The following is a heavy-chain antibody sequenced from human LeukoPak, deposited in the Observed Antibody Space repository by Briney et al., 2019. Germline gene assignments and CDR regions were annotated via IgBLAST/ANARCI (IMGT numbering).Heavy chain of an antibody. J-gene: IGHJ4*02. CDR2: ISSSSYI. Sequence: PGGSLRLSCAASGFTFSSYSMNWVRQAPGKGLEWVSSISSSSYIYYADSVKGRFTISRDNAKNSLYLQMNSLRAEDTAVYYCARDGIQLWWDYWGQGTLVTVSS. CDR3: ARDGIQLWWDY. CDR1: GFTFSSYS. V-gene: IGHV3-21*01. D-gene: IGHD5-18*01.